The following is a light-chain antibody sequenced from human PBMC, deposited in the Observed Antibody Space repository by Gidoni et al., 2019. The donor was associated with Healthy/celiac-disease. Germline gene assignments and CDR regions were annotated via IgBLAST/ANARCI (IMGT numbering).Light chain of an antibody. J-gene: IGLJ2*01. V-gene: IGLV2-8*01. CDR2: EVN. CDR1: SSDVGGYDY. CDR3: ASFAGNNIFV. Sequence: QSALTPPPSASGSPGQSVTISCTGTSSDVGGYDYVSWYQQQPGKAPKLVIYEVNKRPSGVPDRFSASKSGNTASLTVSGLRADDEAHYYCASFAGNNIFVLGGGTRLTVL.